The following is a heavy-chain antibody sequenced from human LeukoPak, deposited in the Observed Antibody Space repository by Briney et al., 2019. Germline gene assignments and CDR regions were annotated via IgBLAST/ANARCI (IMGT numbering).Heavy chain of an antibody. V-gene: IGHV3-23*01. D-gene: IGHD5-24*01. Sequence: VGSLRLTRQCCRLTFIRYGMNWVRQARWKGLDGVSTISGSGGSTYYADSVKGFFTISRDKSKTTVYLKMNSQRAEDAAVYYSAKARGYGYNHIDYCGQGTLVTVFS. J-gene: IGHJ4*02. CDR2: ISGSGGST. CDR3: AKARGYGYNHIDY. CDR1: RLTFIRYG.